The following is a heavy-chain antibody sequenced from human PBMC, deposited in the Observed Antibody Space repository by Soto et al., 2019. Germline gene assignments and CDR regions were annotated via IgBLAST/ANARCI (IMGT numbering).Heavy chain of an antibody. CDR3: VRNDYGNYWRFDP. V-gene: IGHV3-21*01. CDR2: ISSSSSYI. CDR1: GFTFSSYS. Sequence: GGSLRLSCAASGFTFSSYSMNWVRQAPGKGLEWVSSISSSSSYIYYADSVKGRFTISRDNVKNSLYLQMNRLRVEDTAVYYCVRNDYGNYWRFDPWGQGTLVTVSS. J-gene: IGHJ5*02. D-gene: IGHD4-17*01.